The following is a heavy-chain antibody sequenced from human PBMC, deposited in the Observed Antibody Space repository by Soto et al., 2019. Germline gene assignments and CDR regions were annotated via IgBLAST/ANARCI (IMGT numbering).Heavy chain of an antibody. J-gene: IGHJ2*01. CDR1: GGSFSRYY. V-gene: IGHV4-34*01. Sequence: QVQLQQWGAGALRPLETLSLTCGVSGGSFSRYYLAWIRQSPGQGLEWIGEINDRGSINYNPSLKSRVGISVDTSKNPYSLNLRSVTAADTAVYYCARESHDILTGPPWVWYFDLWGRGTLVTVSS. CDR2: INDRGSI. CDR3: ARESHDILTGPPWVWYFDL. D-gene: IGHD3-9*01.